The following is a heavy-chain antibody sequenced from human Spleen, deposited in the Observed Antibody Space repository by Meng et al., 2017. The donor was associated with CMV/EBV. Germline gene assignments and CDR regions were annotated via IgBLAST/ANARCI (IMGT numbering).Heavy chain of an antibody. CDR3: ARGAHYYYDMDV. CDR2: IRFDGSNK. CDR1: GFTFSSYG. Sequence: GGSLRLSCAASGFTFSSYGMHWVRQAPGKGLEWVAFIRFDGSNKYYIDSVKGRFTISRDNSKNTLYLQMNSLRAEDTAVYYCARGAHYYYDMDVWGQGTTVTVSS. V-gene: IGHV3-30*02. J-gene: IGHJ6*02.